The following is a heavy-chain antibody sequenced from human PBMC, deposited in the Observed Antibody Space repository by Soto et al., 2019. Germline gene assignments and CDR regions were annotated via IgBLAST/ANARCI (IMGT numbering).Heavy chain of an antibody. CDR2: VSASGGST. D-gene: IGHD6-19*01. CDR1: GFSFSSYA. V-gene: IGHV3-23*01. J-gene: IGHJ4*02. CDR3: AKRHSSGFDY. Sequence: EVQLLESGGDLVQPGGSLRLSCAASGFSFSSYAMSWVRQAPGKGLEWVSAVSASGGSTYYADSVKGRFIISRDNSKDTLYLQMSSLRAEDTAVYYCAKRHSSGFDYWGQGTLVTVSS.